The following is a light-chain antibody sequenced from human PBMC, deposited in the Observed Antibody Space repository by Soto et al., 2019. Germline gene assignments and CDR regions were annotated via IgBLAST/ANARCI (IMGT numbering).Light chain of an antibody. CDR1: QSISSW. CDR2: KAS. J-gene: IGKJ5*01. Sequence: QMTQSASTLAASVGDGVTFTCRASQSISSWLAWYQQKPGKAPKLLIYKASSLESGVPSRFNGSGSGTDFTLTISSLQPEDSATYYCQQSYSTPITFGQGTRLEIK. V-gene: IGKV1-5*03. CDR3: QQSYSTPIT.